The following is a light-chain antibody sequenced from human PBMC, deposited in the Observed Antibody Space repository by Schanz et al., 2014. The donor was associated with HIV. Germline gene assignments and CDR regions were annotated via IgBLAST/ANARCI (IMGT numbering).Light chain of an antibody. V-gene: IGKV4-1*01. CDR3: QQYFSNPLT. J-gene: IGKJ4*01. Sequence: DIVMTQSPDSLAVSLGERATINCKSSQSVLYSSNHKNYLAWYQQKPRQPPKLLIYWASTRESGVPDRFSGSGSGTDFTLVISSLQAEDVAVYYCQQYFSNPLTFGGGTKVEIK. CDR1: QSVLYSSNHKNY. CDR2: WAS.